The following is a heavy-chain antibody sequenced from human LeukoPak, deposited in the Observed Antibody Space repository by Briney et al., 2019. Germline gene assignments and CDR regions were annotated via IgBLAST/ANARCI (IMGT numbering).Heavy chain of an antibody. V-gene: IGHV1-69*04. D-gene: IGHD3-16*02. J-gene: IGHJ4*02. CDR2: IIPILGIA. CDR3: AREDRTLYDYVWGSYRPPLDY. Sequence: ASVKVSCKASGGTFSSYAISWVRQAPGQGLEWMGRIIPILGIANYAQKFQGRVTITADKSTSTAYMELSSLRSEDTAVYYCAREDRTLYDYVWGSYRPPLDYWGQGTLVTVSS. CDR1: GGTFSSYA.